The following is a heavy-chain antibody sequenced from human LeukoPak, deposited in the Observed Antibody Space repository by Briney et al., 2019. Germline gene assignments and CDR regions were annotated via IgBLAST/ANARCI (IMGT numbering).Heavy chain of an antibody. D-gene: IGHD3-9*01. CDR1: GGSFSGYY. V-gene: IGHV4-34*01. Sequence: SENLSLTCAVYGGSFSGYYWSWIRQPPGKGLEWIGEINHSGSTNYNTSLKSRVTISVDTPKNQFSLKLSSVTAADTAVYYCARPEPNYDILTGYYYWGQGTLVTVSS. J-gene: IGHJ4*02. CDR3: ARPEPNYDILTGYYY. CDR2: INHSGST.